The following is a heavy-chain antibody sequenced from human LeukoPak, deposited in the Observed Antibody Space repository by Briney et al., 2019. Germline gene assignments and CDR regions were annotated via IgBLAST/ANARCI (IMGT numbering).Heavy chain of an antibody. CDR2: IIPIFGTA. V-gene: IGHV1-69*06. J-gene: IGHJ3*02. CDR3: ARDRDRTTDAFDI. D-gene: IGHD1-1*01. CDR1: GGTFSSYA. Sequence: SVKVSCKASGGTFSSYAISWVRQAPGQGLEWMGGIIPIFGTANYAQEFQDRVTITADKSTSTAYMELSSLRSEDTAVYYCARDRDRTTDAFDIWGQGTMVTVSS.